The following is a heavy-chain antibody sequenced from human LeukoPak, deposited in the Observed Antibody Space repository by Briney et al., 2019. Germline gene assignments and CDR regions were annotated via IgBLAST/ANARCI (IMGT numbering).Heavy chain of an antibody. D-gene: IGHD4-17*01. CDR2: IKQDGSEK. Sequence: GGSLRLSCAASGFTFSASAVHWVRRASGKGLEWVANIKQDGSEKYYVDSVKGRFTISRDNAKNSLYLQMNSLRAEDTAVYYCAREGYGDYRDAFDIWGQGTMVTVSS. CDR3: AREGYGDYRDAFDI. CDR1: GFTFSASA. J-gene: IGHJ3*02. V-gene: IGHV3-7*01.